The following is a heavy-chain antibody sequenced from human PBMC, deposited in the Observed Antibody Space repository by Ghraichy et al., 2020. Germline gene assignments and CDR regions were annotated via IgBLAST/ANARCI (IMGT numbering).Heavy chain of an antibody. CDR3: ARSLLGGVAAPIAVNFFHP. V-gene: IGHV1-2*06. J-gene: IGHJ5*02. D-gene: IGHD2-15*01. CDR2: INPHSGAT. Sequence: ASVKVSCKASGYTYTGYYMHWVRQAPGQGLEWLGRINPHSGATHSPQNFQGRVTMTTNTSISTAYMELSSLTSDDTAVYYCARSLLGGVAAPIAVNFFHPWGHGTLVTVSS. CDR1: GYTYTGYY.